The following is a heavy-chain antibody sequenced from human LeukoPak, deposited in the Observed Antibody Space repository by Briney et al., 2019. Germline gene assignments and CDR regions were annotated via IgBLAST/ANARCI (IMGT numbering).Heavy chain of an antibody. CDR2: IYTSGST. D-gene: IGHD3-9*01. CDR1: GGSISSYY. Sequence: SETLSLTCTVSGGSISSYYWSWIRQPAGKGLEWIGRIYTSGSTNYNPSLKSRVTTSVDTSKNQFSLKLGSVTAADTAVYYCARDSWVYDILTGYYDYYYYYMDVWGKGTTVTVSS. J-gene: IGHJ6*03. CDR3: ARDSWVYDILTGYYDYYYYYMDV. V-gene: IGHV4-4*07.